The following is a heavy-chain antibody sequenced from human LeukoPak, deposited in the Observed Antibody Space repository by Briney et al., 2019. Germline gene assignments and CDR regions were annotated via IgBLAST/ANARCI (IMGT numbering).Heavy chain of an antibody. CDR2: IKQDGSEK. V-gene: IGHV3-7*03. D-gene: IGHD2-15*01. J-gene: IGHJ6*04. Sequence: GGSLRLSCAASGFTFSSYWMSWVRQAPGKGLEWVANIKQDGSEKYYVDSVKGRFTISRDNAKNSLYLQMNSLRAEDTAVYYCARGPVVVVAATPDYYYGMDVWGKGTTVTVSS. CDR3: ARGPVVVVAATPDYYYGMDV. CDR1: GFTFSSYW.